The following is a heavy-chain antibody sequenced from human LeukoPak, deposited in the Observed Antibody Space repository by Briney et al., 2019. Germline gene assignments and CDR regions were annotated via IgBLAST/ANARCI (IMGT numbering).Heavy chain of an antibody. CDR2: INSDGSST. J-gene: IGHJ4*02. D-gene: IGHD5-24*01. CDR1: GFTFSSYW. V-gene: IGHV3-74*01. Sequence: GGSLRLSCAASGFTFSSYWMHWVRQAPGKGLVWVSRINSDGSSTTYADSVKGRFTISRDNAKNSLYLQMNSLRVEDTAMYYCARDRRDGYNVLDYWGQGTLVTVFS. CDR3: ARDRRDGYNVLDY.